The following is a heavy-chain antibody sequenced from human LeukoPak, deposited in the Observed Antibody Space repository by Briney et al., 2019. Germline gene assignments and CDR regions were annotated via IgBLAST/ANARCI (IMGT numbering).Heavy chain of an antibody. CDR1: GYTFTSYG. CDR2: ISAYNGNT. Sequence: GASVKVSCKASGYTFTSYGISWVRQAPGQGLEWMGWISAYNGNTNYAQKLQGRVTMTTDTSTSTAYMELRSLRSDDTAVYYCARVTVPYYDYVWGSYRLPDYWGQGTLVTVSS. J-gene: IGHJ4*02. V-gene: IGHV1-18*01. CDR3: ARVTVPYYDYVWGSYRLPDY. D-gene: IGHD3-16*02.